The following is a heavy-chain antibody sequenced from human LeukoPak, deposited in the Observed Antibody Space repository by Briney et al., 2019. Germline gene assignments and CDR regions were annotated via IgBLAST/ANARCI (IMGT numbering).Heavy chain of an antibody. V-gene: IGHV4-59*01. CDR1: GGSMSSYY. CDR2: IYYSGST. CDR3: ARDEGGSGSYGLGGFDY. Sequence: SETLSLTCTVSGGSMSSYYWSWIRQPPGKGLEWIGYIYYSGSTNYNPSLKSGVTISVDTSKNQFSLKLSSMTAADTAVYYCARDEGGSGSYGLGGFDYWGQGTLVTVSS. D-gene: IGHD3-10*01. J-gene: IGHJ4*02.